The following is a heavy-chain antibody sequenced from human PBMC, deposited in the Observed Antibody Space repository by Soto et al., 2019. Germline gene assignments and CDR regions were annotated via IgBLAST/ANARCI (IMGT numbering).Heavy chain of an antibody. CDR2: IIPIFGTA. J-gene: IGHJ4*02. CDR3: ARGPRYCSGGSCSRPDY. V-gene: IGHV1-69*01. Sequence: QVQLVQSGAEVMKPGSSIKVSCKASGGTFSSYAISWVRQAPGQGLEWLGGIIPIFGTANYAQKFQGRVTMTADELTSTAYMELSSLRSEDTAVYYCARGPRYCSGGSCSRPDYWGQGTLVTVSS. D-gene: IGHD2-15*01. CDR1: GGTFSSYA.